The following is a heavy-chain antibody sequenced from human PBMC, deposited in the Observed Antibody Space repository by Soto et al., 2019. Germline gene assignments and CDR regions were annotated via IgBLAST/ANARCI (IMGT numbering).Heavy chain of an antibody. Sequence: SETLSLTCTVPGGSISTYYWTWIRQPPGKGLEWIGYIHYSGSTNYNPSLKSRVTILVDMSKNQFSLKLRSVTAADTAVYYCAGDRSYNYGYWWFDPWGQGTLVTVS. CDR3: AGDRSYNYGYWWFDP. D-gene: IGHD5-18*01. J-gene: IGHJ5*02. CDR2: IHYSGST. V-gene: IGHV4-59*01. CDR1: GGSISTYY.